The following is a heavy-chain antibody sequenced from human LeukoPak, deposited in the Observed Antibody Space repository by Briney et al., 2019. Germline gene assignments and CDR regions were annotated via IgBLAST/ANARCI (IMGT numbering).Heavy chain of an antibody. CDR3: ARDSLGLSRSMIGPYDAFDI. V-gene: IGHV4-59*01. D-gene: IGHD3-22*01. CDR2: IYYSGST. CDR1: GGSISHYY. Sequence: PSETLSLTCSVSGGSISHYYFSWIRQPPGKGLEWIGYIYYSGSTNYNPSLKSRVTISVDTSKNQFSLKLSSVTAADTAVYYCARDSLGLSRSMIGPYDAFDIWGQGTMVTVSS. J-gene: IGHJ3*02.